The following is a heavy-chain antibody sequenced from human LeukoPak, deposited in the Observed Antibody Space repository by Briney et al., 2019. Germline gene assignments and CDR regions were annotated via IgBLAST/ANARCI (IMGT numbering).Heavy chain of an antibody. CDR2: INWNSGSI. D-gene: IGHD3-22*01. CDR3: AREGSGYYIDY. V-gene: IGHV3-9*03. CDR1: GFTFDDYA. J-gene: IGHJ4*02. Sequence: GRSLRLSCVASGFTFDDYAMHWVRQAPGKGLEWVSHINWNSGSITYADSVKGRFTISRDNAKNSLYLQMDSLRAEDMALYYCAREGSGYYIDYWGQGTLVTVSS.